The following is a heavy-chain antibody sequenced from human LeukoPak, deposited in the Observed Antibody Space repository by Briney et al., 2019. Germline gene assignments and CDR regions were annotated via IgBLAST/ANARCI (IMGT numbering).Heavy chain of an antibody. Sequence: QPRGSLRLSCAPAGSTFSSYEINSGRQAAGKGLELGSYIHSSRSNIHYASSVKGRFNISRDNAENSLYLQMNSMRAEDTAVYYCVRTKAMASISYFDGWGQGTLVTVS. CDR3: VRTKAMASISYFDG. J-gene: IGHJ4*02. CDR2: IHSSRSNI. D-gene: IGHD5-24*01. V-gene: IGHV3-48*03. CDR1: GSTFSSYE.